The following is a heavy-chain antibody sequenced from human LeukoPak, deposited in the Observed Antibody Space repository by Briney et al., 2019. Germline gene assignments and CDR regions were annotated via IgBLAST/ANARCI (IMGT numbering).Heavy chain of an antibody. CDR3: ASVYNYGMDV. Sequence: ASVKVSCKASGDTFSNYAISWVRQAPGQGLEWMGILNPSGGSTSYAQKFQGRATLTRATSTSTVYMELSSLRSEDTAVYYCASVYNYGMDVWGQGTTVTVSS. J-gene: IGHJ6*02. CDR1: GDTFSNYA. V-gene: IGHV1-46*01. CDR2: LNPSGGST.